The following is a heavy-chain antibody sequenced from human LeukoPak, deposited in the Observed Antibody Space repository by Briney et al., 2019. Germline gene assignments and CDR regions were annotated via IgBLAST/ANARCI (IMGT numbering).Heavy chain of an antibody. J-gene: IGHJ6*01. CDR1: ELVVGLNH. Sequence: GGSLRLSCAASELVVGLNHMNWVRQAPGKGLEWVSSIDSGGTTNYADSVKGRFTISRHNSKNMVFLQMNSLRVEDSAVDYCGRDRGAGLMTGYPQGLDVWGQGTTVTVSS. CDR3: GRDRGAGLMTGYPQGLDV. CDR2: IDSGGTT. V-gene: IGHV3-53*04. D-gene: IGHD3-9*01.